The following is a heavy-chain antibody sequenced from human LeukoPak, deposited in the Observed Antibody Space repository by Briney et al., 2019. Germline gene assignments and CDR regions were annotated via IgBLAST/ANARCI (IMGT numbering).Heavy chain of an antibody. CDR3: AREGGSGCSGGSCYSGALNWFDP. V-gene: IGHV4-59*12. D-gene: IGHD2-15*01. CDR1: GGSISSYY. Sequence: SETLSLTCTVSGGSISSYYWSWIRQPPGKGLEWIGYIYYSGSTNYNPSLKSRVTMSVDTSKNQFSLKLSSVTAADTAVYYCAREGGSGCSGGSCYSGALNWFDPWGQGTLVTVSS. CDR2: IYYSGST. J-gene: IGHJ5*02.